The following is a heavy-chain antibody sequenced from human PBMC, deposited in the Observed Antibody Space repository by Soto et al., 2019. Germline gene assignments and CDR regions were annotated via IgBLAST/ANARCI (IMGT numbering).Heavy chain of an antibody. CDR3: ARDRRTITAGNFES. J-gene: IGHJ4*02. CDR1: GFTISDYS. CDR2: IISSTTSI. Sequence: GGSLRLSCAASGFTISDYSMNGVRQGPGKGLEWLSFIISSTTSIYYADSVKGRFAISSDNAKNSLSLPMNSLRDEDKAVYFCARDRRTITAGNFESWGQGT. D-gene: IGHD1-20*01. V-gene: IGHV3-48*02.